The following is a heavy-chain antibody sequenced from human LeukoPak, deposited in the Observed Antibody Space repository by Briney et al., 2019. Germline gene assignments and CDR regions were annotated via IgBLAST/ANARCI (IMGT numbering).Heavy chain of an antibody. D-gene: IGHD4-23*01. J-gene: IGHJ3*02. CDR3: VRYNYGSNLVGDAFDI. V-gene: IGHV5-51*01. CDR1: GYSFTIYW. Sequence: GESLKISCKGSGYSFTIYWIGWVRQMPGKGLEWMGIIYPGNSDTRYSPSFQGQVTISADKSINTAYLQGSSLKASDTAMYYCVRYNYGSNLVGDAFDIWGQGTMVTVSS. CDR2: IYPGNSDT.